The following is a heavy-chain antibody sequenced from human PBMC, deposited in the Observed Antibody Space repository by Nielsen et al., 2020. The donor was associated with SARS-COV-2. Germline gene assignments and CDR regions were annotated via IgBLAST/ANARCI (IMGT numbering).Heavy chain of an antibody. CDR3: ARMKYCSSTSCYIGYYYYMDV. V-gene: IGHV2-26*01. D-gene: IGHD2-2*02. J-gene: IGHJ6*03. CDR2: IFSNDEK. Sequence: WIRQPPGKALEWLAHIFSNDEKSYSTSLKSRLTISKDTSKSQVVLTVTNMDPVDTATYYCARMKYCSSTSCYIGYYYYMDVWGKGTTVTVSS.